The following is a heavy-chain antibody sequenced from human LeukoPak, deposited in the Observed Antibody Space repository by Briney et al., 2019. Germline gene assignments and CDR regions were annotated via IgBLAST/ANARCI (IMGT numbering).Heavy chain of an antibody. CDR3: ARHQLGPRLWDDFDV. J-gene: IGHJ3*01. CDR2: ISSTSVSI. D-gene: IGHD7-27*01. V-gene: IGHV3-48*04. Sequence: GGSLRLSCAASGFTFSIYTMNWVRQAPGKGPEWVAYISSTSVSIDYADSVKGRFYISRENANNSLYLQINSQRAEDTAVYYCARHQLGPRLWDDFDVWGQGTVVTVSS. CDR1: GFTFSIYT.